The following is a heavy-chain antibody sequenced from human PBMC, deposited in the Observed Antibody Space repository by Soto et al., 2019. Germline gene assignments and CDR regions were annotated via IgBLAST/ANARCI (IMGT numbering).Heavy chain of an antibody. CDR1: GGSISSGGYY. CDR2: IYYSGST. V-gene: IGHV4-31*03. CDR3: ARASPFYDSSGYYSPNYYGMDV. Sequence: KASETLSLTCTVSGGSISSGGYYWSWIRQHPGKGLEWIGYIYYSGSTYYNPSLKSRVTISVDTSKNQFSLKLSSVTAADTAVYYCARASPFYDSSGYYSPNYYGMDVWGQGTTVTVSS. J-gene: IGHJ6*02. D-gene: IGHD3-22*01.